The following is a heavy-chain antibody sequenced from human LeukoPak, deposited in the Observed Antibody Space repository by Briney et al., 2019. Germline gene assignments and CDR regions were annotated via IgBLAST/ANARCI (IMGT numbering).Heavy chain of an antibody. J-gene: IGHJ4*02. CDR2: VTPIFGTA. D-gene: IGHD3-22*01. V-gene: IGHV1-69*13. CDR3: ARELSYYYDSSGYFDY. Sequence: SVKVSCKASGGTFSRFTISWVRQAPGQGFEWMGGVTPIFGTANFAQRFQGRVSITADESTSTAYMELSSLRSEDTAVYYCARELSYYYDSSGYFDYWGQGTLVTVSS. CDR1: GGTFSRFT.